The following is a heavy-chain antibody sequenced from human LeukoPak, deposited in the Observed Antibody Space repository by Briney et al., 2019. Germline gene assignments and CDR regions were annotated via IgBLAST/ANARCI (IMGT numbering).Heavy chain of an antibody. CDR1: GGSISSYY. CDR3: ARGLYGSGSYQLDY. D-gene: IGHD3-10*01. Sequence: SETLSLTCTVSGGSISSYYWSWIRQPPGKGLEWIRYIYYSGSTNYNPSLKSRVTISVDTSKNQFSLKLSSVTAADTAVYYCARGLYGSGSYQLDYWGQGTLVTVSS. V-gene: IGHV4-59*01. CDR2: IYYSGST. J-gene: IGHJ4*02.